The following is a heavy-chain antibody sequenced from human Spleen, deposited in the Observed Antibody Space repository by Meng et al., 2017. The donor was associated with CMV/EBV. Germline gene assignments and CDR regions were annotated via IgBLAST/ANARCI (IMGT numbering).Heavy chain of an antibody. Sequence: ASVKVSCKASGYTFANYYIHWVRQAPGQGLEWMGWISTYNGDTQYAQKSQGRVTMTTETSSTTAYMELKSLTSDDTAVYYCARGGYQQLSRRWWFDPWGQGTLVTVSS. CDR1: GYTFANYY. CDR3: ARGGYQQLSRRWWFDP. D-gene: IGHD2-2*01. CDR2: ISTYNGDT. J-gene: IGHJ5*02. V-gene: IGHV1-18*04.